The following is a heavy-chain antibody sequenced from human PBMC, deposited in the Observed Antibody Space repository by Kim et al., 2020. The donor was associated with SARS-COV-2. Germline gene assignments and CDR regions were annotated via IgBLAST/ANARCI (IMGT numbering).Heavy chain of an antibody. D-gene: IGHD5-12*01. CDR2: ISGSSSFT. Sequence: GGSLRLSCAASGFTFSDYYMIWIRQAPGKGLEWVSYISGSSSFTNYAVSVKGRFTISRDNAKNSQYLQMNSLRAEDTAVYYCARGRYSYYFDYWGQGTLV. J-gene: IGHJ4*02. CDR1: GFTFSDYY. CDR3: ARGRYSYYFDY. V-gene: IGHV3-11*05.